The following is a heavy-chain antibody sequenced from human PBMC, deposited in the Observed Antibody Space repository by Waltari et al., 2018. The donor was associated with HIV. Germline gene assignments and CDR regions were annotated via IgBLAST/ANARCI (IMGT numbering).Heavy chain of an antibody. Sequence: QVQLVQSGAEVKKAGASVKVSCRASGYTFSDYYLHWVRQAPGQGLEWMGWIYPKSGDTNDAQQFQDRLTLTRDTSIATAYMELTSLDSDDTAMYFCARDQTTWYDSSDAADAWGQGTLVSVSS. CDR2: IYPKSGDT. V-gene: IGHV1-2*02. CDR3: ARDQTTWYDSSDAADA. D-gene: IGHD3-16*01. CDR1: GYTFSDYY. J-gene: IGHJ5*02.